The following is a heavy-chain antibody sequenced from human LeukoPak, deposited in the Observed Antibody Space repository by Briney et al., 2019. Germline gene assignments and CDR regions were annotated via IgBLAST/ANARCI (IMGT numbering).Heavy chain of an antibody. CDR2: IYYSGGT. CDR3: ARLVQLEAFDI. Sequence: PSETLSLTCTVSGGSISSYYWSWIRQPPGKGLEWIGYIYYSGGTNYNPSLKSRVTISVDTSKNQFSLKLSSVTAADTAVYYCARLVQLEAFDIWGQGTMVTVSS. D-gene: IGHD1-1*01. V-gene: IGHV4-59*08. J-gene: IGHJ3*02. CDR1: GGSISSYY.